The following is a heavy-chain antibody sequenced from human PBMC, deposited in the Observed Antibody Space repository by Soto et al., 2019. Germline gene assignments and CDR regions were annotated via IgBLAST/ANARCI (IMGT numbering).Heavy chain of an antibody. V-gene: IGHV4-39*01. J-gene: IGHJ5*02. Sequence: QLQLQESGPGLVKPSETLYLTCTVSGGSISSSSYYWGWIRQPPGKGLEWIGSIYYSGSTYYNPSLKSRVTMSVDTSKNQFSLKLSSVPAADTAVYYCARHNYDFWSGASNWFDPWGQGTLVTVSS. CDR2: IYYSGST. CDR3: ARHNYDFWSGASNWFDP. D-gene: IGHD3-3*01. CDR1: GGSISSSSYY.